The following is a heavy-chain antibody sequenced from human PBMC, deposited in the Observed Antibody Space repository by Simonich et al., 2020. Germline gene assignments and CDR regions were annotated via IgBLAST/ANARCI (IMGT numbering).Heavy chain of an antibody. Sequence: QVQLQESGPGLVKPSETLSLTCTVSGVSISSYYWSLIRQPAGKGLEWIGRIYTSGSTNYNPSLKSRVTISVDKSKNQFYLKLSSVTAADTAVYYCARGAYSSSSGDYWGQGTLVTVSS. V-gene: IGHV4-4*07. D-gene: IGHD6-6*01. CDR2: IYTSGST. J-gene: IGHJ4*02. CDR3: ARGAYSSSSGDY. CDR1: GVSISSYY.